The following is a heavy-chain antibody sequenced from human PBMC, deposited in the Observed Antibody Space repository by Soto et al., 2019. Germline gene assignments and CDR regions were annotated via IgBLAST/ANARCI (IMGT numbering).Heavy chain of an antibody. CDR3: AKEGTSGLYYFDY. CDR1: GFTFSNYA. D-gene: IGHD6-19*01. V-gene: IGHV3-23*01. Sequence: GGSLRLSCAVSGFTFSNYAITWVRQAPGKGLEWVSIISGGGDTSYYADSVKGRFTISRDNSRNTLYLQMNSLRAGDSAKYYCAKEGTSGLYYFDYWGPGTLVTVSS. CDR2: ISGGGDTS. J-gene: IGHJ4*02.